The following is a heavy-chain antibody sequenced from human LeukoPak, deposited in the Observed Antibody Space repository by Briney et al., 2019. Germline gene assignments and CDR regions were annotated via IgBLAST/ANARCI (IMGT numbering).Heavy chain of an antibody. CDR3: ASTESLSY. CDR2: ISSSSSYI. J-gene: IGHJ4*02. Sequence: GGSLRLSCAASGVTFSSYSMNWVRQAPGKGLEWVSSISSSSSYIYYADSVKGRFTISRDNSKNTLYLQMNSLRAEDTAVYYCASTESLSYWGQGTLVTVSS. D-gene: IGHD3-10*01. CDR1: GVTFSSYS. V-gene: IGHV3-21*01.